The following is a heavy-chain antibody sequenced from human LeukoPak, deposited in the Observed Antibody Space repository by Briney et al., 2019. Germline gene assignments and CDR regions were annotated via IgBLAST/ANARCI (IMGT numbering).Heavy chain of an antibody. CDR3: ARVGVDDSGNILKYFFGY. Sequence: SATLSLTCTVSNGPINTYQSSWIRQPPGKGLEWIGNIHYSGSANYNTSLKSRVIISVDTSKNQFSLRLSPVTAADTALYYCARVGVDDSGNILKYFFGYWGQGTLVTVSS. V-gene: IGHV4-59*01. J-gene: IGHJ4*02. D-gene: IGHD4-23*01. CDR2: IHYSGSA. CDR1: NGPINTYQ.